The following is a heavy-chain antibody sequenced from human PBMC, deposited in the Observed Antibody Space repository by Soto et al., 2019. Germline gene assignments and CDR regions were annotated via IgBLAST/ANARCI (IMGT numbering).Heavy chain of an antibody. CDR2: INPNSGGT. V-gene: IGHV1-2*04. Sequence: QVQLVQSGAEVKKPGASVKVSCKASGYTFTGYYMHWVRQAPGQGLEWMGWINPNSGGTNYAQKFQGWVTMTRDTSISTAYMELSRLRSDDTAVYYCASEYSSSGADYYYGMDVWGQGTTVTVSS. CDR1: GYTFTGYY. J-gene: IGHJ6*02. D-gene: IGHD6-13*01. CDR3: ASEYSSSGADYYYGMDV.